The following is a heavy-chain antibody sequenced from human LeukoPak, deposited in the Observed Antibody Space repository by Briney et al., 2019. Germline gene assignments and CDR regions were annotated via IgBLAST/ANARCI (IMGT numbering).Heavy chain of an antibody. CDR3: ARDPNFWSGRNDY. D-gene: IGHD3-3*01. V-gene: IGHV1-69*04. J-gene: IGHJ4*02. CDR2: IIPILGIA. Sequence: ASVKVSCKASGGTFSSYTISWVRQAPGQGLEWMGRIIPILGIANYAQKFQGRVTITADKSTRTAYMELSSVRSEDTAVYYCARDPNFWSGRNDYWGQGTLVTVSS. CDR1: GGTFSSYT.